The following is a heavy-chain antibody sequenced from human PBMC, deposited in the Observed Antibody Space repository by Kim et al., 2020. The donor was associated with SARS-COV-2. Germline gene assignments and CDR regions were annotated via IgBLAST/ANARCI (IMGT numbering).Heavy chain of an antibody. CDR3: SRAPGITTFGVVSAFDY. CDR1: GGSISSYY. Sequence: SETLSLTCTVSGGSISSYYWSWIRQPPGKGLGWIWYIYYSGSTNYNPSPKSRVTITVATSKNQFPLTLSSVTVAATAVYYFSRAPGITTFGVVSAFDYWG. J-gene: IGHJ4*01. V-gene: IGHV4-59*01. D-gene: IGHD3-3*01. CDR2: IYYSGST.